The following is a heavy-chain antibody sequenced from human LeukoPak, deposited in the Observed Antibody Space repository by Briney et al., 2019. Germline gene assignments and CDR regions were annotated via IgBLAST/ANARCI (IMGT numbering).Heavy chain of an antibody. CDR2: INPSGGST. CDR3: ARDPHTVTTWYYYMDV. J-gene: IGHJ6*03. D-gene: IGHD4-17*01. V-gene: IGHV1-46*01. CDR1: GYTFTSYY. Sequence: ALLKASCKASGYTFTSYYMHWAPRAPGQRLWWMGIINPSGGSTSYAQKFQGRVTMTRDTSTSTVYMELSSLRSEDTAVYYCARDPHTVTTWYYYMDVWGKGTTVTVSS.